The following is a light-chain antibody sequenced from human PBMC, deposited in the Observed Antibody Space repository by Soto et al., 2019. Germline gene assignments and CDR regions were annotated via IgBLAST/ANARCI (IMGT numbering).Light chain of an antibody. CDR1: QSVSSSY. J-gene: IGKJ1*01. V-gene: IGKV3-20*01. CDR2: GAS. CDR3: QQYGSSGWT. Sequence: EIVLTQSPGTLSLSPGERATLSCRASQSVSSSYLAWYQQKPGQAPRLRIYGASSRPTGIPDRFSGSGSGTDFTLTSSRLEPEDLAVYYCQQYGSSGWTFGQGTKVEIK.